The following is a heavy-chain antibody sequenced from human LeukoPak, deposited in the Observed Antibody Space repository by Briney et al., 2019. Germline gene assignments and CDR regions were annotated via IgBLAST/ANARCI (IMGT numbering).Heavy chain of an antibody. V-gene: IGHV4-34*01. J-gene: IGHJ4*02. CDR1: GGSFSGYY. CDR3: ARQYCSSTSCSFDY. Sequence: SETLSLTCAVYGGSFSGYYWSWIRQPPGKGLEWIGEINHSGSTNYNPSLKSRVTISVDTSKNQFSLKLSSVTAADTAVYYCARQYCSSTSCSFDYWGQGTLVTVSS. CDR2: INHSGST. D-gene: IGHD2-2*01.